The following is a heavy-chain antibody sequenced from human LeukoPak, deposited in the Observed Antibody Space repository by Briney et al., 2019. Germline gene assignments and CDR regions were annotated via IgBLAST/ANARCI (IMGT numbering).Heavy chain of an antibody. CDR1: GFTFDDYA. J-gene: IGHJ6*02. Sequence: GGSLRLSCAASGFTFDDYAMHWVRQAPGKGLEWVSGITWNRDNIGYGDSVKGRFTISRGNVKNALYLQMNSLRPEDTALYYCAKDLGSAITSALVLDVWGQGTTVIVSS. D-gene: IGHD2-15*01. CDR3: AKDLGSAITSALVLDV. CDR2: ITWNRDNI. V-gene: IGHV3-9*01.